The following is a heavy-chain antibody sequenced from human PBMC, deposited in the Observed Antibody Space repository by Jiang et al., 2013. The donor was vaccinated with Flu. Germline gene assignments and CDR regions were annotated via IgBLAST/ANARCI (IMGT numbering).Heavy chain of an antibody. D-gene: IGHD6-19*01. Sequence: EVQLLESGGGLVQPGRSLRLSCTASGFTFGDYAMSWLRQAPGKGLEWLGFIRSKASGGTTEYAASVKGRFTISRDNSKNTLYLQMNSLRAEDTAVYYCAKDGSVAGIFDYWGQGTLVTVSS. CDR2: IRSKASGGTT. CDR3: AKDGSVAGIFDY. CDR1: GFTFGDYA. J-gene: IGHJ4*02. V-gene: IGHV3-49*03.